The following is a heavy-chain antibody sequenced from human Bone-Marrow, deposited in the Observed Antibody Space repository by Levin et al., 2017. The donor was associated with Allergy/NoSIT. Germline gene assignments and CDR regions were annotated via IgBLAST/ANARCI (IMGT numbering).Heavy chain of an antibody. CDR2: IFHRGNT. CDR3: ARGQSIVAARPDWFDP. D-gene: IGHD6-6*01. J-gene: IGHJ5*02. CDR1: GDSISSGDFY. V-gene: IGHV4-30-4*01. Sequence: SETLSLTCIVSGDSISSGDFYWSWIRQTPGPGLEWIGYIFHRGNTYSNPSLKSRVTISVDTSKNEFSLELRSVTAADTAVYFCARGQSIVAARPDWFDPWGQGALVTVSS.